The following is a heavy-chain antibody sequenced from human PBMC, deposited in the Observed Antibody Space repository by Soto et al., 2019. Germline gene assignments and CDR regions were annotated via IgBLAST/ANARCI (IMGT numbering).Heavy chain of an antibody. V-gene: IGHV3-21*01. CDR3: ARESEDLTSNFDY. Sequence: GGSLRLSCAASGFTFTRYSMNWVRQAPGKGLEWVSSISSTTNYIYYADSMKGRFTVSRDNAKNSVDLDMNSLSAEDTAVYYCARESEDLTSNFDYWGQGTLVTV. CDR1: GFTFTRYS. J-gene: IGHJ4*02. CDR2: ISSTTNYI.